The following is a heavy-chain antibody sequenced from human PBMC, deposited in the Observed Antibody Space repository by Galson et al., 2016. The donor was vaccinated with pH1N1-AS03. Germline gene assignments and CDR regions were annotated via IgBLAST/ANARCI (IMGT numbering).Heavy chain of an antibody. V-gene: IGHV1-69*13. J-gene: IGHJ3*02. Sequence: SVKVSCKASGGTFNSYAISWVRQAPGQGLEWMGGIMPIFGTVNFAQRFQGRLTITADESTSTAYMDLRSLRTDDTAVYYCAREGHGGRHRTDAFDIWGQGTMVTVSS. CDR1: GGTFNSYA. D-gene: IGHD1-26*01. CDR3: AREGHGGRHRTDAFDI. CDR2: IMPIFGTV.